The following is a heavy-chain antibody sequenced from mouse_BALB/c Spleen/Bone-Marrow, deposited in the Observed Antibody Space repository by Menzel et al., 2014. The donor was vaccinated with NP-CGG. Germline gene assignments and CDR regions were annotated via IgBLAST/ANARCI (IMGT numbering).Heavy chain of an antibody. CDR2: IDPANGNT. CDR1: GFNIKDTY. Sequence: EVMLVESGAELVKPGASVKLSCTASGFNIKDTYMHWAKQRPEQGLEWIGRIDPANGNTKYDPKFQGKATITADTSSNTAYLQLSSLTSEDTAVYYCARYRYDYYAMDYWGQGTSVTVSS. D-gene: IGHD2-14*01. V-gene: IGHV14-3*02. J-gene: IGHJ4*01. CDR3: ARYRYDYYAMDY.